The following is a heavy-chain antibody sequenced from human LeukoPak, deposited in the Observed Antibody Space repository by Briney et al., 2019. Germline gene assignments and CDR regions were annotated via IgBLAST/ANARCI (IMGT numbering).Heavy chain of an antibody. CDR3: ARDPSVVAATPVDY. CDR2: ISAYNGNT. V-gene: IGHV1-18*01. CDR1: GYTFTSYG. Sequence: ASVKVSCKASGYTFTSYGIGWVRQAPGQGLEWMGWISAYNGNTNYAQKLQGRVTMTTDTSTSTAYMELRSLRADDTAVYYCARDPSVVAATPVDYWGQGTLVTVSS. D-gene: IGHD2-15*01. J-gene: IGHJ4*02.